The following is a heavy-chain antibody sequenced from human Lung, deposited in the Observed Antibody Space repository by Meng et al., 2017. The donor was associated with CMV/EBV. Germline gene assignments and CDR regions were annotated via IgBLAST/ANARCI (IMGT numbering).Heavy chain of an antibody. D-gene: IGHD3-10*01. CDR1: AGSLSSGCYY. CDR2: IHSSGST. Sequence: TDLVPSTHTLTLTRTGFAGSLSSGCYYWRWIRQHPGKGLEWIGYIHSSGSTYYNPSLRSRLTISVDTSKNQFSLKLSSVTAADTAVYYCARASYGSGSPLGESWFDPWGQGTLVTVSS. CDR3: ARASYGSGSPLGESWFDP. V-gene: IGHV4-31*02. J-gene: IGHJ5*02.